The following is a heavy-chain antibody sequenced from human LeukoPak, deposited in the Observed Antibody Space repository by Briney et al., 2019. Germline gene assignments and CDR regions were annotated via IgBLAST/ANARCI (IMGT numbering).Heavy chain of an antibody. J-gene: IGHJ5*02. CDR2: IYHSGST. V-gene: IGHV4-38-2*02. D-gene: IGHD3-9*01. CDR3: ARDPRGYDILTGYSPPFDP. Sequence: ASETLSLTCTVSGYSISSGYYWGWIRQPPGKGLEWIGSIYHSGSTYYNPSLKSRVTISVDTSKNQFSLKLSSVTAADTAVYYCARDPRGYDILTGYSPPFDPWGQGTLVTVSS. CDR1: GYSISSGYY.